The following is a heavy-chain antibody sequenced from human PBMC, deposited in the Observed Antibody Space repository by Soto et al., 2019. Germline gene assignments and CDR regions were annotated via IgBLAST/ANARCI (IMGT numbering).Heavy chain of an antibody. D-gene: IGHD1-26*01. CDR2: ISGSGGST. CDR1: GFTFSSYA. J-gene: IGHJ4*02. CDR3: AKGGVRIVGATLDY. Sequence: EVQLLESGGGLVQPGGSPRLSCAASGFTFSSYAMSWVRQAPGKGLEWVSAISGSGGSTYYADSVKGRFTISRDNSKNTLYLQMNSLRAEDTAVYYCAKGGVRIVGATLDYWGQGTLVTVSS. V-gene: IGHV3-23*01.